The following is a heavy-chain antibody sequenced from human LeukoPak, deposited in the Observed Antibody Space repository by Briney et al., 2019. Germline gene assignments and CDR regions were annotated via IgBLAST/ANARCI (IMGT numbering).Heavy chain of an antibody. V-gene: IGHV3-23*01. CDR3: AKDIAVADYGFDY. Sequence: GGSLRLSCAASGFTFSSYGMSWVRQAPGKGLEWVSGISGSGGNTYYADSVKGRFTISRDNSKNTLYLQMNSLRAEDTAVYYCAKDIAVADYGFDYWGQGTLVTVSS. J-gene: IGHJ4*02. CDR2: ISGSGGNT. D-gene: IGHD6-19*01. CDR1: GFTFSSYG.